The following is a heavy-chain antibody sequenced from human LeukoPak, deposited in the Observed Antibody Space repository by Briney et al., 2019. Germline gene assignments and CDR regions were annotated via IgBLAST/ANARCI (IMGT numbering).Heavy chain of an antibody. CDR3: ARVSTVTDYYYYYGMDV. CDR1: GFIFSSYS. D-gene: IGHD4-17*01. CDR2: ITSSSSSI. V-gene: IGHV3-21*01. J-gene: IGHJ6*02. Sequence: PGGSLRLSCAASGFIFSSYSMNWVRQAPGKGLEWVSSITSSSSSIYYADSVKGRFTISRDNSRNTLSLQMDSLRAEDTAVYYCARVSTVTDYYYYYGMDVWGQGTTVIVSS.